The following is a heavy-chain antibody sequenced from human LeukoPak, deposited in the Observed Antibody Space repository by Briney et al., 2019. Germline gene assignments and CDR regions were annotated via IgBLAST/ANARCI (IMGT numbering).Heavy chain of an antibody. Sequence: GGSLGLSCAASGFTFSSYAMHWVRQAPGKGPEWVAVISYDGSNKYYADSVKGRFTISRDNSKNTLYLQMNSLRAEDTAVYYCARVREGSYYYYYYGMDVWGQGTTVTVSS. CDR3: ARVREGSYYYYYYGMDV. D-gene: IGHD1-26*01. CDR1: GFTFSSYA. J-gene: IGHJ6*02. CDR2: ISYDGSNK. V-gene: IGHV3-30*04.